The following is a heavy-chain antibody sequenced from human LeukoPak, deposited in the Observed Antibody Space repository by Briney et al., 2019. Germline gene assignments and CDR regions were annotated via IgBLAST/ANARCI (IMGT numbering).Heavy chain of an antibody. J-gene: IGHJ6*03. Sequence: SETLSLTCTVSGGSISNYYWSWIRQPPGEGGEYIGYIVYSGSTNYNPSLKSQVTMSVDTSKNQFSLKLRSVTAADTALYDCARVRRQVGVSGGTYYSYIDVWGKGTTVTVSS. CDR3: ARVRRQVGVSGGTYYSYIDV. D-gene: IGHD5/OR15-5a*01. V-gene: IGHV4-59*01. CDR1: GGSISNYY. CDR2: IVYSGST.